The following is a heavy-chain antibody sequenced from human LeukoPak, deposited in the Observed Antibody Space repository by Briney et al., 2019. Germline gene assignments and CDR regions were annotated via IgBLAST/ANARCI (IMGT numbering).Heavy chain of an antibody. Sequence: PGGSVRLSCTASGFTFGDYAMSWVRQAPGKGLEGVGFIRSKAYGGTTEYAASVKGRFTISRDDSKSIAYLQMNSLKTEDTAVYYCTSLSRGSGYYRTYYYYGMDVWGQGTTVTVSS. CDR1: GFTFGDYA. CDR3: TSLSRGSGYYRTYYYYGMDV. CDR2: IRSKAYGGTT. J-gene: IGHJ6*02. D-gene: IGHD3-22*01. V-gene: IGHV3-49*04.